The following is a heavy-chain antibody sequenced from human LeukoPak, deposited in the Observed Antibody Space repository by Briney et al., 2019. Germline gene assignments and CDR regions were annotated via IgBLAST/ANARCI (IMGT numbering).Heavy chain of an antibody. CDR3: AKERNLEIAVAGTIFDY. Sequence: GSLRLSCAASGFTVSSNYMSWVRQAPGKGLEWVSVIYSGGATYYADSVKGRFTISRDNSRNMIYLEMNSLRAEDTAVYYCAKERNLEIAVAGTIFDYWGQGTLVTVSS. CDR1: GFTVSSNY. CDR2: IYSGGAT. J-gene: IGHJ4*02. V-gene: IGHV3-66*01. D-gene: IGHD6-19*01.